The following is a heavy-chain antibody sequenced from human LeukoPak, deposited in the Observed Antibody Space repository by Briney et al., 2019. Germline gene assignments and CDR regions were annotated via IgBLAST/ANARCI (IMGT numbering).Heavy chain of an antibody. J-gene: IGHJ6*04. D-gene: IGHD2-2*01. CDR1: GYTFTGYY. CDR3: ARAKSSYYCSSTSCYYYYYGMDV. CDR2: INPNSGGT. V-gene: IGHV1-2*04. Sequence: ASVKVSCNASGYTFTGYYMHWVRQAPGQGLEWMRWINPNSGGTNYAQKFQGWVTMTRDTSISTAYMELSRLRSDDTAVYYCARAKSSYYCSSTSCYYYYYGMDVWGKGTTVTVSS.